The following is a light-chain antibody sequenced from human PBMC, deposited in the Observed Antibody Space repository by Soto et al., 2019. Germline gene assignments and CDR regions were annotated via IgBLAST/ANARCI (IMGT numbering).Light chain of an antibody. CDR3: CSYAPSSLYL. J-gene: IGLJ1*01. CDR1: SSDVGNYNL. V-gene: IGLV2-23*02. CDR2: EVS. Sequence: QSALTQPAAVSGSPGQSITISCTGTSSDVGNYNLVSWYQQHPGKAPKLMIYEVSKRPSGVSNRFSGSKSGNTASLTISGLQAEDEADYYCCSYAPSSLYLLRPGTQVTVL.